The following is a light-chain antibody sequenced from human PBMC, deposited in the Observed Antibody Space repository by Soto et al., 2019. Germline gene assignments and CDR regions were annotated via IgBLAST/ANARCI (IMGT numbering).Light chain of an antibody. J-gene: IGKJ1*01. CDR3: QQYNSYLT. Sequence: DIQMTQSPSTLSASVGDRVTITCRASQSISSWLAWYQQKPGKAPKLLIYDAYSLESGVPSRFSGSGSGTEFTLTISSLQPDDFATYYCQQYNSYLTFGQGTKVEI. CDR1: QSISSW. CDR2: DAY. V-gene: IGKV1-5*01.